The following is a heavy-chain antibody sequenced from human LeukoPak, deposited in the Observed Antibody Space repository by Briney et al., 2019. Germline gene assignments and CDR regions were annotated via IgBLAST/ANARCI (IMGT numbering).Heavy chain of an antibody. CDR3: ATVGSSDLDY. Sequence: ASVKVSCKVSGYTLTELSMHWVRQAPGKGLEWMGGFDPEDGEAIYAQKFQGRVTMTEDTSIDTAYMELSSLRSEDTAVYCCATVGSSDLDYWGQGTLVTVSS. CDR2: FDPEDGEA. D-gene: IGHD6-19*01. J-gene: IGHJ4*02. CDR1: GYTLTELS. V-gene: IGHV1-24*01.